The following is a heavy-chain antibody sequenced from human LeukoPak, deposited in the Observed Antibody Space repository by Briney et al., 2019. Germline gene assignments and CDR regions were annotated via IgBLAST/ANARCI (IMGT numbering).Heavy chain of an antibody. V-gene: IGHV3-53*01. D-gene: IGHD2-15*01. Sequence: GGSLRLSCAASGFTVSSNYMSWVRQAPGKGLEWVSVIYSGGSTYYAASVKGRFTISRDNSKNTLYLQMNSLRAEDTAVYYCARGPPLVAATLYPYYFDYWGQGTLVTVSS. CDR1: GFTVSSNY. CDR3: ARGPPLVAATLYPYYFDY. J-gene: IGHJ4*02. CDR2: IYSGGST.